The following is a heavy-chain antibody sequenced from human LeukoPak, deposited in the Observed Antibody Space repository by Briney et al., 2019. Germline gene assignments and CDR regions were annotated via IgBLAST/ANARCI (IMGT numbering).Heavy chain of an antibody. CDR3: SRDWFDP. J-gene: IGHJ5*02. CDR2: IKSKTDGGTI. Sequence: GGSLSLSCAASGFTFSDAWMAWVRQAPGKGPEWVGRIKSKTDGGTIDYAAPVKGRFTISRDDSKNTLYLQMNSLKTEDTAVYYCSRDWFDPWGQGTLVTVSS. CDR1: GFTFSDAW. V-gene: IGHV3-15*01.